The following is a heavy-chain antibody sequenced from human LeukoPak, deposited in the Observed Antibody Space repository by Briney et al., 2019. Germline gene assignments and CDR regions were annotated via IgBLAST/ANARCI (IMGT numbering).Heavy chain of an antibody. V-gene: IGHV3-23*01. CDR1: GFTFSSYA. J-gene: IGHJ4*02. CDR2: ISGSGGRT. D-gene: IGHD4-17*01. CDR3: AKEHLPRYGDYLYDY. Sequence: PGGSLRLACAASGFTFSSYAMSWVRQAPGKGLEWVAAISGSGGRTYYADSVKGRFTISRDNSKNTLYLQMNSLRAEDTAVYYCAKEHLPRYGDYLYDYWGQGPLVTVYS.